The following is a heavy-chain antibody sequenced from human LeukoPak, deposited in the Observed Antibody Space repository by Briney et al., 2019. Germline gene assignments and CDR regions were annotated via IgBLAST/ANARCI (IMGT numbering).Heavy chain of an antibody. J-gene: IGHJ4*02. Sequence: SETLSLTCTVSGDSISSSTTYYWAWIRQPPGKGLEWIGSIYYSGRTYYNPSLKSRLTISVDTSKNQFSLKLSSVTAADTAVYYRARRKDIVVVPAARPFDYWGQGTLVTVSS. CDR2: IYYSGRT. V-gene: IGHV4-39*07. CDR3: ARRKDIVVVPAARPFDY. D-gene: IGHD2-2*01. CDR1: GDSISSSTTYY.